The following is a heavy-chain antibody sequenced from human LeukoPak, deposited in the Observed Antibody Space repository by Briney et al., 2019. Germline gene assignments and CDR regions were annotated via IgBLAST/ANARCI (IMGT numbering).Heavy chain of an antibody. J-gene: IGHJ4*02. CDR2: INPNSGGT. D-gene: IGHD5-12*01. Sequence: GASVKVSCKASGYTFTGYYMHWVRQASGQGLEWMGWINPNSGGTNYAQKFQGRVTMTRDTSISTVYMELRRLKSDDTAVYYCARDFEWVATGGDYWGQGTLVTVSS. V-gene: IGHV1-2*02. CDR3: ARDFEWVATGGDY. CDR1: GYTFTGYY.